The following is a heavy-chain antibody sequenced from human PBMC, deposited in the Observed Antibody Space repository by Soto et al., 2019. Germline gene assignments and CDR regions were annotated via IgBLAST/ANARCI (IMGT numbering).Heavy chain of an antibody. CDR1: GGSISSYY. CDR3: ARRPSAVAGTYYYYYGLDV. J-gene: IGHJ6*02. Sequence: QVQLQQSGPGLVKPSETLFLTCTVSGGSISSYYWSWIRQPPGKGLEWIGYIYYTGSTNYNPSLKSRVTISVDTSKNQFSLKLRSVTAADTAVYYCARRPSAVAGTYYYYYGLDVWGQGTTVTVSS. D-gene: IGHD6-19*01. V-gene: IGHV4-59*01. CDR2: IYYTGST.